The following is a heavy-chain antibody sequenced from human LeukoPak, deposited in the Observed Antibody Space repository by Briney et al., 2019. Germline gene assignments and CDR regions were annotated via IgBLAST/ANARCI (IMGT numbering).Heavy chain of an antibody. CDR2: IYYSGST. CDR3: ARGSYYYDSSGYPHPNLYYYYYMDV. CDR1: GGSISSYY. J-gene: IGHJ6*03. V-gene: IGHV4-59*01. D-gene: IGHD3-22*01. Sequence: SETLSLTCTVSGGSISSYYWSWIRQPPGKGLEWIGYIYYSGSTNYNPSLKSRVTISVDTSKNQFSLKLSSVNAADTAVYYCARGSYYYDSSGYPHPNLYYYYYMDVWGKGTTVTVSS.